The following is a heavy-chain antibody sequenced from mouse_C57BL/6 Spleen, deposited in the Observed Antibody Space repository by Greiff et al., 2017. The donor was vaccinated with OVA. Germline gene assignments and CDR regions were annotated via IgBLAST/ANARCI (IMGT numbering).Heavy chain of an antibody. CDR1: GFTFSSYA. J-gene: IGHJ4*01. CDR3: TRDGTTVVDYYAMDY. V-gene: IGHV5-9-1*02. CDR2: ISSGGDYI. D-gene: IGHD1-1*01. Sequence: EVMLVESGEGLVKPGGSLKLSCAASGFTFSSYAMSWVRQTPEKRLEWVAYISSGGDYIYYADTVKGRFTISRDNARNTLYLQMSSLKSEDTAMYYCTRDGTTVVDYYAMDYWGQGTSVTVSS.